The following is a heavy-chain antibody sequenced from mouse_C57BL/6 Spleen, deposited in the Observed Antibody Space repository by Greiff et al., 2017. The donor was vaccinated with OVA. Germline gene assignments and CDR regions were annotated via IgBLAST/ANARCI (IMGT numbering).Heavy chain of an antibody. Sequence: ESGPGMVKPSQSLSLTCTVTGYSITSGYDWHWIRHFPGNKLEWMGYISYSGSTNYNPSLKSRISITHDTSKNHFFLKLNSVTTEDTATYYCARDREGWFAYWGQGTLVTVSA. CDR2: ISYSGST. CDR3: ARDREGWFAY. J-gene: IGHJ3*01. CDR1: GYSITSGYD. D-gene: IGHD3-3*01. V-gene: IGHV3-1*01.